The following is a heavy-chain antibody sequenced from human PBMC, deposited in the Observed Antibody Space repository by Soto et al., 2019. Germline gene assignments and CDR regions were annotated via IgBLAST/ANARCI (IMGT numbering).Heavy chain of an antibody. V-gene: IGHV1-3*01. CDR3: ARDMPWQWELLEGAFDI. J-gene: IGHJ3*02. CDR1: GYTFTSYA. D-gene: IGHD1-26*01. CDR2: INAGNGNT. Sequence: ASVKVSCKASGYTFTSYAMHWVRQAPGQRLEWMGWINAGNGNTKYSQKFQGRVTITRDTSAGTAYMELSSLRSEDTAVYYCARDMPWQWELLEGAFDIWGQGTMVTVSS.